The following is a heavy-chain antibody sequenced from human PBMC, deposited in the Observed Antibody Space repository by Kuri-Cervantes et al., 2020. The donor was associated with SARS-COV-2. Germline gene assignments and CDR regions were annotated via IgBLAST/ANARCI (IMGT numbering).Heavy chain of an antibody. V-gene: IGHV3-73*01. CDR2: IRSKAISYAT. CDR3: ARSTPFRRLVVISQGGAFDI. D-gene: IGHD3-22*01. CDR1: GFTFSGSA. Sequence: GESLKISCAASGFTFSGSAMHWVRQASGKGLEWVGRIRSKAISYATAYAASVKGRFTISRDDSKNTAYLQMNSLKTEDTAVYYCARSTPFRRLVVISQGGAFDIWGQGTMVTVSS. J-gene: IGHJ3*02.